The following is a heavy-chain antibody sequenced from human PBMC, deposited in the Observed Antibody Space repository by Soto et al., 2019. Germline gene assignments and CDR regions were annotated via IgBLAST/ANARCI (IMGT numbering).Heavy chain of an antibody. CDR2: ISSTTNYI. Sequence: GGSLQLSSAASGFTFAGYSMNWVRQAPGKGLEWVSSISSTTNYIYYGDSMKGRFTISRDNAKNSLYLEMNSLRAEDTAVYYCARESEDLTSNFDYWGQGTLVTV. CDR3: ARESEDLTSNFDY. CDR1: GFTFAGYS. J-gene: IGHJ4*02. V-gene: IGHV3-21*06.